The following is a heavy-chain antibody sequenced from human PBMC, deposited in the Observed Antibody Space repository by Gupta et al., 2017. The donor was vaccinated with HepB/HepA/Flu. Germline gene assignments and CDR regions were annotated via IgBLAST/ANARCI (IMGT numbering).Heavy chain of an antibody. J-gene: IGHJ4*02. CDR2: IYYSGCT. CDR3: AADLPYCSSTSCHRGYFDY. V-gene: IGHV4-39*01. CDR1: GGSIRSSSYY. D-gene: IGHD2-2*01. Sequence: QLLLQESGPGLVKPSETLSLPCSVAGGSIRSSSYYWDWNRQPPGKGLEWIGSIYYSGCTYYHPSLKSRVTISGDTSKNQFSRKLSSVTAADTAVYYWAADLPYCSSTSCHRGYFDYWGQGTLVTVSS.